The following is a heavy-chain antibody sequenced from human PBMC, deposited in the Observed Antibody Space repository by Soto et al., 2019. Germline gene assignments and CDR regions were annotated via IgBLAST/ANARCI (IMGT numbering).Heavy chain of an antibody. CDR3: AKDCSGGSCHVLNF. CDR2: ISYDGSNK. V-gene: IGHV3-30*18. Sequence: GGSLRLSCAASGFTFSSYGMHWVRQAPGKGLEWVAVISYDGSNKYYADSVKGRFTMSRDNSKNTLYLQMNSLRAEDTAVYYCAKDCSGGSCHVLNFWGQGTLVTVSS. CDR1: GFTFSSYG. J-gene: IGHJ4*02. D-gene: IGHD2-15*01.